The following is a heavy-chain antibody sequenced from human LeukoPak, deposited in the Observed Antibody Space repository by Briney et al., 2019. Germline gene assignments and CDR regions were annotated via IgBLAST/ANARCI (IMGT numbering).Heavy chain of an antibody. CDR3: STAKFDN. CDR2: IKSDGSST. V-gene: IGHV3-74*01. J-gene: IGHJ4*02. Sequence: GGSLRLSCAASGFTFSNYWMHWVRQAPGKGLVWVSRIKSDGSSTNYADSVKGRFTISRDNAKNSLYLQMNSLRAEDTAVYYCSTAKFDNWGQGTLVTVSS. CDR1: GFTFSNYW.